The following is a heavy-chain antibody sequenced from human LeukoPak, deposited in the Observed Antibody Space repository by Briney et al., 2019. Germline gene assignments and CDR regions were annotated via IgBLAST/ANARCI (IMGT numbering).Heavy chain of an antibody. CDR1: GFTFSDYY. CDR2: ISSSSYT. J-gene: IGHJ5*02. CDR3: ARVRDSSGWVRPNWFDP. V-gene: IGHV3-11*05. D-gene: IGHD6-19*01. Sequence: PGGSLRLSCAASGFTFSDYYMSWIRQAPGKGLEWVSYISSSSYTNYADSVKGRFTISRDNANNSLYLQMNSLRAEDTAVYYCARVRDSSGWVRPNWFDPWGQGTLVTVSS.